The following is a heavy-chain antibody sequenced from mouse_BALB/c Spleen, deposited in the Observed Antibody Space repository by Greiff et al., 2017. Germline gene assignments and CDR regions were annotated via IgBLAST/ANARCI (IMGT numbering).Heavy chain of an antibody. V-gene: IGHV1-69*02. J-gene: IGHJ4*01. Sequence: QVQLQQPGAELVKPGAPVKLSCKASGYTFTSYWMNWVKQRPGRGLEWIGRIDPSDSETHYNQKFKDKATLTVDKSSSTAYIQLSSLTSEDSAVYYCTRTGTSFYAMDYWGQGTSVTVSS. D-gene: IGHD4-1*01. CDR3: TRTGTSFYAMDY. CDR2: IDPSDSET. CDR1: GYTFTSYW.